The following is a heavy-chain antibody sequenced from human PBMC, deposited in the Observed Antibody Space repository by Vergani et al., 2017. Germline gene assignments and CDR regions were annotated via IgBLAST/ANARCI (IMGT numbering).Heavy chain of an antibody. J-gene: IGHJ6*02. Sequence: VQLVQSGAEVKKPGSSVKVSCKASGGTFSSSAISWVRQAPGQGLEWMGGIIPIFGTANYAQKFQGRVTITADKSTSTAYMELSSLRSEDTAVYYCARNPRVDTAMLDYYYYGMDVWGQGTTVTVSS. CDR2: IIPIFGTA. CDR1: GGTFSSSA. D-gene: IGHD5-18*01. CDR3: ARNPRVDTAMLDYYYYGMDV. V-gene: IGHV1-69*06.